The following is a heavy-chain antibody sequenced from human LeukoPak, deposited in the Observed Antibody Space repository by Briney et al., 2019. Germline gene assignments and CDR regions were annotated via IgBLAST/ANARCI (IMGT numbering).Heavy chain of an antibody. D-gene: IGHD2-2*01. Sequence: SETLSLTCTVSGGSISDYYLSRLRQPPGKGLEWIGYIYYSGSTNYNPSLKSRVTISIDTSKNQFSLKLSSVTAADTAVYYCATSRSRSTSPLGGYWGQGTLVTVSS. CDR1: GGSISDYY. CDR2: IYYSGST. V-gene: IGHV4-59*01. CDR3: ATSRSRSTSPLGGY. J-gene: IGHJ4*02.